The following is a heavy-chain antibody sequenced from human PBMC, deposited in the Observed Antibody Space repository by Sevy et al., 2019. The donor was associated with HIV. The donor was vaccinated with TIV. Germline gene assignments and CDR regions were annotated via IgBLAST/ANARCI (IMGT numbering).Heavy chain of an antibody. CDR2: ISSTGNYI. V-gene: IGHV3-21*01. CDR3: ARVSHDYGDYDRDVGFDY. D-gene: IGHD4-17*01. Sequence: GGSLRLSCADSGFTFSSYTMNWVRQAPGKGLEWVSSISSTGNYIYYADSLKGRFSISRDNAKNSLYLQMNSLRAEDTAVYYCARVSHDYGDYDRDVGFDYWGQGTLVTVSS. CDR1: GFTFSSYT. J-gene: IGHJ4*02.